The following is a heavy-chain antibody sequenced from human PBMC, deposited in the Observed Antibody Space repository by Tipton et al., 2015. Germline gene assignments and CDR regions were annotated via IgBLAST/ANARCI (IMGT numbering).Heavy chain of an antibody. CDR1: GDSISSSNW. V-gene: IGHV4-4*02. Sequence: TLSLTCSVSGDSISSSNWWSWVRQPPGKGLEWIGEIHHGGSTNYNPSLKSRVTMSVDTSKNQFSLHLSSVTAADTAVYYCARGNANSSTWHFDYWGQGSMVTVSS. CDR3: ARGNANSSTWHFDY. J-gene: IGHJ4*02. D-gene: IGHD2-2*01. CDR2: IHHGGST.